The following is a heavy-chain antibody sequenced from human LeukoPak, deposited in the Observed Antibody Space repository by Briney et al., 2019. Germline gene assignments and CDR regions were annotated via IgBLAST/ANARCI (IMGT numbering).Heavy chain of an antibody. Sequence: PSETLSLTCAVYGGSFSGYYGSWIRQPPGKGLEWIGSIYYSGSTYYNPSLKSRVTISVDTSKNQFSLKLSSVTAADTAVHYCARDFGGRTVAATVDYWGQGTLVTVSS. D-gene: IGHD2-15*01. CDR1: GGSFSGYY. CDR3: ARDFGGRTVAATVDY. CDR2: IYYSGST. V-gene: IGHV4-34*01. J-gene: IGHJ4*02.